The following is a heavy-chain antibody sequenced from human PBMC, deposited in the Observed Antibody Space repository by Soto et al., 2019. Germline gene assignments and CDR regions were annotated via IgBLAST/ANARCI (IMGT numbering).Heavy chain of an antibody. V-gene: IGHV3-66*01. CDR1: GCTVSNYD. CDR3: SHWGFF. J-gene: IGHJ4*02. CDR2: IYAGGTT. Sequence: PGGSLRLSCASSGCTVSNYDMSWFRQAPGKGLEWVSIIYAGGTTYYTDSVKGRFTISRDSSKNTLFLQMNSLRAEDTAVYYCSHWGFFWGRGTLVTVSS. D-gene: IGHD7-27*01.